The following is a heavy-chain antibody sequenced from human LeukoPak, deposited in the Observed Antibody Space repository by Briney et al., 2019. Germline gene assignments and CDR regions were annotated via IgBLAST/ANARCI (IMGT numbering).Heavy chain of an antibody. V-gene: IGHV3-11*04. CDR1: GFTFSDYY. D-gene: IGHD3-22*01. Sequence: TGGSLRLSCAASGFTFSDYYMSWIRQAPGKGLEWVSYISSSGSTIYYADSVKGRFTISRDNAKNSLYLQMNSLRAEDTAVYYCARVPIVGGSYLYAFDIWGQGTMVTVSS. J-gene: IGHJ3*02. CDR2: ISSSGSTI. CDR3: ARVPIVGGSYLYAFDI.